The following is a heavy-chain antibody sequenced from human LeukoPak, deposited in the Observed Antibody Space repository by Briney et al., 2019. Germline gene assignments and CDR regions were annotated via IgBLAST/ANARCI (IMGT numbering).Heavy chain of an antibody. CDR3: ARDWGDYGGEYYFDY. Sequence: GSSVKVSCKASGGTFSSYAISWVRQAPGQGLEWMGGIIPIFGTANYAQKFQGRVTITTDESTSTAYMELSSLRSEDTAVHYCARDWGDYGGEYYFDYWGQGTLVTVSS. J-gene: IGHJ4*02. D-gene: IGHD4-17*01. V-gene: IGHV1-69*05. CDR2: IIPIFGTA. CDR1: GGTFSSYA.